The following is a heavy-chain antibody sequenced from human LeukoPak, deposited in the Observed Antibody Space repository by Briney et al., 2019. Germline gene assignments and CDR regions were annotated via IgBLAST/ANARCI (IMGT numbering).Heavy chain of an antibody. J-gene: IGHJ6*03. V-gene: IGHV3-48*03. CDR2: ISSGGNTI. Sequence: PGGSLRLSCAASGFTFSSYEMNWVRQAPGKGLEWVSYISSGGNTIYYADSVKGRFTISRDNAKNSLYLQMNSLRAEDTAVYYCARSSHGYNTWGYYYYYMDVWGKGTTVTVSS. CDR3: ARSSHGYNTWGYYYYYMDV. D-gene: IGHD5-24*01. CDR1: GFTFSSYE.